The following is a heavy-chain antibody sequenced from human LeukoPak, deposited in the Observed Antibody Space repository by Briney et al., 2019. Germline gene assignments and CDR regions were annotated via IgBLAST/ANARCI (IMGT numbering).Heavy chain of an antibody. CDR2: IYYSGNT. CDR1: GGSISSSTYY. D-gene: IGHD6-13*01. Sequence: SETLSLTCTVSGGSISSSTYYWGWIRQPPGKGLEWIGNIYYSGNTYYNPSLKSRVAISVDTSKNQFSLKLSSVTAADTAVYYCARAVYGSSSWYNWFDPWGQGTLVTVSS. J-gene: IGHJ5*02. CDR3: ARAVYGSSSWYNWFDP. V-gene: IGHV4-39*07.